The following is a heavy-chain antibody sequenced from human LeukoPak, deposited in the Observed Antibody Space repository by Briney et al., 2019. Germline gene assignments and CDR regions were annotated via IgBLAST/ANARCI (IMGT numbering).Heavy chain of an antibody. CDR1: GDSISTSSYY. J-gene: IGHJ4*02. CDR3: AKMSTAEVCFDY. Sequence: PSETLSLTCSVSGDSISTSSYYWGWIRQPPGKGLEWIGTIYYSGSTYYNPSLTSRVTISVDTSKNQFSLKLSSVTAADTAVYYCAKMSTAEVCFDYWGQGTLVTVSS. V-gene: IGHV4-39*01. D-gene: IGHD5-24*01. CDR2: IYYSGST.